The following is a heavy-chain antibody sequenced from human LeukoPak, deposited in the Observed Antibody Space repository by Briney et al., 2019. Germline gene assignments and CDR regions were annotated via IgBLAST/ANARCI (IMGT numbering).Heavy chain of an antibody. CDR3: ARDDYFGVVAY. CDR2: ISYDATNK. Sequence: GGSLRLSCAASGFTFSTYAMHWVRQAPGRGLEWVAVISYDATNKYYADSVKGRFTISRDNSKNTLYLQMNSLRAEDTAVYCCARDDYFGVVAYWGQGTLVTVSS. J-gene: IGHJ4*02. V-gene: IGHV3-30*04. CDR1: GFTFSTYA. D-gene: IGHD3-3*01.